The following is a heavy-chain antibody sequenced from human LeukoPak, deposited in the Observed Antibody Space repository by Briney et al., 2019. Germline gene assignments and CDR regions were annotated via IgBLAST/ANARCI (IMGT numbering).Heavy chain of an antibody. D-gene: IGHD3-22*01. CDR1: GFTFSSYG. CDR3: AKEGYYYDSSGYLDY. Sequence: GGSLRLSCAASGFTFSSYGMHWVRQAPGKGLEWVAVIWYDGSNKYYADSVKGRFTISRDNSKNTLYLQMNSLRAEDTAAYYCAKEGYYYDSSGYLDYWGQGTLVTVSS. V-gene: IGHV3-33*06. CDR2: IWYDGSNK. J-gene: IGHJ4*02.